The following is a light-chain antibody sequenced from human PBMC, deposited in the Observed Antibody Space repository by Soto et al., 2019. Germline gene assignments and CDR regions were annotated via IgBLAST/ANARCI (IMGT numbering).Light chain of an antibody. Sequence: DIQMTQSPFTLSASVGDRVTITCRASQSISSWLAWYQQKAGSAPKLLIYQASTLQTGVPSRFSGSGSGTEFTLAFSSLQPGDFATYYCQQLFMYPPAFGRGNKVDI. J-gene: IGKJ3*01. CDR2: QAS. V-gene: IGKV1-5*03. CDR1: QSISSW. CDR3: QQLFMYPPA.